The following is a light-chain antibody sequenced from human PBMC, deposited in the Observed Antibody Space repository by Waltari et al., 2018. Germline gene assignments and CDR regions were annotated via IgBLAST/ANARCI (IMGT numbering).Light chain of an antibody. CDR1: QSVRSSY. Sequence: TQSPGTLSLSPGERATLSCRASQSVRSSYLAWYQQEPGQAPRLLIYGASSRATGIPDRFSGSGSGTDFTLTISRLEPEDIGVYYCQQYGSSPWTFDQGTKVEIK. V-gene: IGKV3-20*01. CDR2: GAS. CDR3: QQYGSSPWT. J-gene: IGKJ1*01.